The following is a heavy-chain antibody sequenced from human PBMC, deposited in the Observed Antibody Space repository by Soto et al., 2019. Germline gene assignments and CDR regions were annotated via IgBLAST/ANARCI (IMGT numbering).Heavy chain of an antibody. CDR3: ETVVIGASGRLDP. J-gene: IGHJ5*02. CDR1: GFTVSSNY. D-gene: IGHD3-22*01. Sequence: EVQVVESGGGLIQPGGSLRLSCAASGFTVSSNYMTWVRQGPGKGLEWVSIIYGDDNTYYADSVKGRFTISRDNSKNTLNHQMRGLRVDDTAVYYCETVVIGASGRLDPWGQGTLVTVSS. CDR2: IYGDDNT. V-gene: IGHV3-53*01.